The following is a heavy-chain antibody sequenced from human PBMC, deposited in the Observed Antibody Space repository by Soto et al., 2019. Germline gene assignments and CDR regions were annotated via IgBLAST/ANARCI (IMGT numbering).Heavy chain of an antibody. CDR3: ARVWFGESSWFDP. Sequence: SETLSLTCTVSGGSITIGGYCWIWIRQPPGQGLEWIGYICHSGNTYYNPSLKSRVTTSLDRSKNQFSLNLSSVTAADTAVYYCARVWFGESSWFDPWGQGTLVT. V-gene: IGHV4-30-2*01. CDR1: GGSITIGGYC. J-gene: IGHJ5*02. D-gene: IGHD3-10*01. CDR2: ICHSGNT.